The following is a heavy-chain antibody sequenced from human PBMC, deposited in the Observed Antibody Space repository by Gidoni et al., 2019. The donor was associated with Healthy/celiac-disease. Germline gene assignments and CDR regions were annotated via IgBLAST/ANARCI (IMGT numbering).Heavy chain of an antibody. CDR2: ISYDGSNK. Sequence: QVQLVESGGGVVQPGRSLRLSCAASGFTFSSSGSHWVRQAPGKGLEWVAVISYDGSNKYYADSVKGRFTISRDNSKNTLYLQMNSLRAEDTAVYYCAKDAQESAVSGWPDAFDIWGQGTMVTVSS. CDR3: AKDAQESAVSGWPDAFDI. V-gene: IGHV3-30*18. CDR1: GFTFSSSG. D-gene: IGHD6-19*01. J-gene: IGHJ3*02.